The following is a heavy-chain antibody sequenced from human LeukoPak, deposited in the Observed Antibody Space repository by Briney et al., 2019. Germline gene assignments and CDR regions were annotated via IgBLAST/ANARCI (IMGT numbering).Heavy chain of an antibody. CDR3: ASSGTTRTNLDY. CDR2: INHSGST. J-gene: IGHJ4*02. V-gene: IGHV4-34*01. D-gene: IGHD1-1*01. CDR1: GGSFSGYY. Sequence: SETLSLTCAVYGGSFSGYYWSWIRQPPGKGLEWIGEINHSGSTNYNPSLKSRVTISVDTSKNQFSLKLSSVTAADTAVYYCASSGTTRTNLDYWGQGTLVTVSS.